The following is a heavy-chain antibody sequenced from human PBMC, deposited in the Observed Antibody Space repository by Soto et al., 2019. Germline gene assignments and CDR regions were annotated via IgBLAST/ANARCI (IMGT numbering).Heavy chain of an antibody. V-gene: IGHV3-30*03. D-gene: IGHD2-8*01. J-gene: IGHJ4*02. CDR2: ISFDGTFE. Sequence: QVQLVESGGGLVQPGRSLRLSCVASGFSFTSRGMHWVRQAPGKGPEWISWISFDGTFEYYAESVRGRFTISRDISKDTIYLQMDSLKTEDTALYYCARPLYERNNGEVFDHWGQGTQVTVSS. CDR3: ARPLYERNNGEVFDH. CDR1: GFSFTSRG.